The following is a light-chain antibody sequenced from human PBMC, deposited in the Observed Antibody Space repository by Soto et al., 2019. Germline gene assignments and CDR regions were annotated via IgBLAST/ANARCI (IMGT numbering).Light chain of an antibody. CDR2: GVS. Sequence: EIVLTQSPGTLSLSPGERATLSCRASQSVGSSDLAWYQQKLGQAPRLLIYGVSSRATGIPDRFSGSGSGPDFTLTISRLEPEDFAVYYCQLFGSSLWTFGQGTRVEIK. CDR1: QSVGSSD. J-gene: IGKJ1*01. CDR3: QLFGSSLWT. V-gene: IGKV3-20*01.